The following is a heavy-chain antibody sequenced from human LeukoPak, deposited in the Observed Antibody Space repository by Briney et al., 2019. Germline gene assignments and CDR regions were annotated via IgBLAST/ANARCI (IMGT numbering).Heavy chain of an antibody. CDR1: GVTFSSYD. CDR3: AKDIQLST. CDR2: IGPLGDSP. J-gene: IGHJ3*01. D-gene: IGHD5-24*01. Sequence: PGGSLRLSCAASGVTFSSYDMSWVRQAREKGLEWVSLIGPLGDSPFYADSVKGRFTISRDNSKNTLSLQMNSLRVEDTAIYYCAKDIQLSTWGLGTMVTVSS. V-gene: IGHV3-23*01.